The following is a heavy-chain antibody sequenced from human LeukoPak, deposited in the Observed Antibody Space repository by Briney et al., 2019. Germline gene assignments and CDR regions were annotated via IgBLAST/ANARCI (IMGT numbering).Heavy chain of an antibody. CDR3: ASPGVVVVVAATSWFDP. J-gene: IGHJ5*02. CDR1: GFTFSRYA. V-gene: IGHV3-30-3*01. Sequence: GGSLRLSCAASGFTFSRYAMHWVRQAPGKGLEWVAVISYDGSNKYYADSVKGRFTISRDNSKNTLYLQMNSLRAEDTAVYYCASPGVVVVVAATSWFDPWGQGTLVTVSS. CDR2: ISYDGSNK. D-gene: IGHD2-15*01.